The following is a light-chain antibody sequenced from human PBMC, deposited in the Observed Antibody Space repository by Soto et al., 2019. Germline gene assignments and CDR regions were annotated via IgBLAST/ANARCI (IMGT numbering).Light chain of an antibody. J-gene: IGKJ4*01. CDR2: KAS. V-gene: IGKV1-5*03. Sequence: DIQMTQSPSTLSASVGDRVTITCRASQSISTWLAWYQQKPGKAPKLLIYKASSLESGVPSRFSGSGYGTEFTLTINSLQPDDFATYYCQQYNTYPLTFGGGTTVEIK. CDR3: QQYNTYPLT. CDR1: QSISTW.